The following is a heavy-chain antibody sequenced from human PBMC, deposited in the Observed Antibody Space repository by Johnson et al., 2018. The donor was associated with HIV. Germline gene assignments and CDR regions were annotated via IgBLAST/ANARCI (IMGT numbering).Heavy chain of an antibody. V-gene: IGHV3-13*01. J-gene: IGHJ3*02. CDR3: AREGASAVRYSSSWYGHDAFDI. D-gene: IGHD6-13*01. Sequence: VQLVESGGGLVQPGGSLRLSCAASGFTFSSYDMHWVRQATGKGLEWVSAIGTAGDTYYPGSVKGRFTISRDNSKNTLYLQMNSLRAEDTAVYYCAREGASAVRYSSSWYGHDAFDIWGQGTMVTVSS. CDR2: IGTAGDT. CDR1: GFTFSSYD.